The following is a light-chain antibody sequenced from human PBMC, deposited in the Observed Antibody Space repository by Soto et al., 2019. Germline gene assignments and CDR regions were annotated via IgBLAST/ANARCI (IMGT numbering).Light chain of an antibody. Sequence: EVVITQSRATLSVYPGERATLSCRASQSVSSNLAWYQQKPGQAPRLPISGASTRATGIPARFSGSGSGTEFTLTISSLQSEDFAVYYCQQYNNWPPWTFGQGSKV. CDR3: QQYNNWPPWT. CDR2: GAS. V-gene: IGKV3-15*01. CDR1: QSVSSN. J-gene: IGKJ1*01.